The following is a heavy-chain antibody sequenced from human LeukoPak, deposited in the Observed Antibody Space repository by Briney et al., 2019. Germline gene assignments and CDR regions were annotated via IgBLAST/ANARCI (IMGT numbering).Heavy chain of an antibody. V-gene: IGHV4-4*09. J-gene: IGHJ4*02. CDR2: IYPSGSS. Sequence: SETLSLTCTVSNVSFSSYYWSWIRQPPGKGLEWIGYIYPSGSSNSIPSLKSRVSLSVDTSKNQFSLKLSSVIAADTAIYYCARSPPAPKQFDYWGQGILVTDSS. D-gene: IGHD2-2*01. CDR1: NVSFSSYY. CDR3: ARSPPAPKQFDY.